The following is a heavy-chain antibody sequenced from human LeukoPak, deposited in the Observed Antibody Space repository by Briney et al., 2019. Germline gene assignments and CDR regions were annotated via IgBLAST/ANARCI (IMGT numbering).Heavy chain of an antibody. CDR2: IYHSGST. CDR3: ARDGLYATTGTTDAFDI. J-gene: IGHJ3*02. V-gene: IGHV4-4*02. CDR1: GGSISSSNW. Sequence: SGTLSLTCAVSGGSISSSNWWSWVRQPPGKGLEWIGEIYHSGSTNYNPSHKSRVTISVDKSKNQFSLNLSSVTAADTAVYYCARDGLYATTGTTDAFDIWGQGTMVTVSS. D-gene: IGHD1-1*01.